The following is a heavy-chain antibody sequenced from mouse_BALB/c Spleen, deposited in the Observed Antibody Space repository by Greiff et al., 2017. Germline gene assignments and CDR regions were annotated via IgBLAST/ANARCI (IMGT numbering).Heavy chain of an antibody. CDR1: GYTFTSYW. CDR3: ARNDGYYGWYFDV. V-gene: IGHV1S41*01. J-gene: IGHJ1*01. CDR2: IAPGSGST. D-gene: IGHD2-3*01. Sequence: DLVKPGASVKLSCKASGYTFTSYWINWIKQRPGQGLEWIGRIAPGSGSTYYNEMFKGKATLTVDTSSSTAYIQLSSLSSEDSAVYFCARNDGYYGWYFDVWGAGTTVTVSS.